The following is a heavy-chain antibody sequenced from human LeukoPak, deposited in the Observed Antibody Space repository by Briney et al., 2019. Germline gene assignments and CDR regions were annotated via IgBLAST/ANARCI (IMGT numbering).Heavy chain of an antibody. CDR1: GFTFSSYG. D-gene: IGHD3-3*01. CDR3: AKDGTEITIFGVVPGAFDI. Sequence: GRSLRLSCAASGFTFSSYGMHWVRQAPGKGLEWVAFIRYDGSNKYYADSVKGRFTISRDNSKNTLYLQMNSLRAEDTAVYYCAKDGTEITIFGVVPGAFDIWGQGTMVTVSS. V-gene: IGHV3-30*02. CDR2: IRYDGSNK. J-gene: IGHJ3*02.